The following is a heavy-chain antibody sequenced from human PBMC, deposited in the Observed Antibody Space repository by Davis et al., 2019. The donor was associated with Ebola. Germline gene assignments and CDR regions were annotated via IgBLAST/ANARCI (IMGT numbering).Heavy chain of an antibody. J-gene: IGHJ4*02. V-gene: IGHV1-3*01. CDR2: INAGNGNT. Sequence: AASVKVSCKASGYTFTSYAMHWVRQAPGQRLEWMGWINAGNGNTKYSQKFQGRVTITRDRSMSTAYMELSSLRSEDTAMYYCARSSPDSTYFDYWGQGTLVTVSS. D-gene: IGHD2-21*02. CDR3: ARSSPDSTYFDY. CDR1: GYTFTSYA.